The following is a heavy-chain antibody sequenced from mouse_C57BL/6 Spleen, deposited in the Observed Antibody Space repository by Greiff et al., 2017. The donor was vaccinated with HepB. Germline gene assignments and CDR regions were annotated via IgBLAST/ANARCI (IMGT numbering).Heavy chain of an antibody. V-gene: IGHV3-6*01. CDR3: AREDDYDGSYAMDY. D-gene: IGHD2-4*01. CDR2: ISYDGSN. J-gene: IGHJ4*01. Sequence: DVKLQESGPGLVKPSQSLSLTCSVTGYSITSGYYWNWIRQFPGNKLEWMGYISYDGSNNYNPSLKNRISITRDTSKNQFFLKLNSVTTEDTATYYCAREDDYDGSYAMDYWGQGTSVTVSS. CDR1: GYSITSGYY.